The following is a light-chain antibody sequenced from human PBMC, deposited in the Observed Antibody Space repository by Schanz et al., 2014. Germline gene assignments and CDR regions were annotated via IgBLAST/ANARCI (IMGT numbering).Light chain of an antibody. J-gene: IGLJ1*01. Sequence: QSVLTQPPSVSGAPGQTVTISCTGTSSDVGAYNDVSWYQQHPGKAPKLMIYEDTKRPSGVPDRFSGSKSGNTASLTISGLQAEDEGDYYCCSYAGSYTYVFGTGTKLTVL. CDR2: EDT. CDR3: CSYAGSYTYV. V-gene: IGLV2-11*01. CDR1: SSDVGAYND.